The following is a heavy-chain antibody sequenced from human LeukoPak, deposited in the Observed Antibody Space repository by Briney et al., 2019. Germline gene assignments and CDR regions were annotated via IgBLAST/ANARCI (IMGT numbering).Heavy chain of an antibody. CDR1: GGSFSGYY. CDR2: ISHSGST. V-gene: IGHV4-34*01. Sequence: SETLSLTCAVYGGSFSGYYWSWIRQPPGKGLEWIGEISHSGSTNYNPSLKSRVTISVDTSKNQFSLKLSSVTAADTAVYYCARVRFGSGWYKSSWFDPWGQGTLVTVSS. CDR3: ARVRFGSGWYKSSWFDP. J-gene: IGHJ5*02. D-gene: IGHD6-19*01.